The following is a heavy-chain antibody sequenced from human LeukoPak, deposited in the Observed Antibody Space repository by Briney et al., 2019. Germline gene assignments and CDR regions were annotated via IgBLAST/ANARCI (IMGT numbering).Heavy chain of an antibody. CDR3: AAGRNCPTCYLPDY. V-gene: IGHV3-7*01. D-gene: IGHD2-2*01. CDR1: GFTFNSYW. Sequence: HPGGSLRLSCAASGFTFNSYWMTWVRQAPGKGLEWVANINQDGGEKYYVDPVKGRFTISRDNAKNSLYLQMNSLRVEDTAVYYCAAGRNCPTCYLPDYWGRGTQVTVFS. CDR2: INQDGGEK. J-gene: IGHJ4*02.